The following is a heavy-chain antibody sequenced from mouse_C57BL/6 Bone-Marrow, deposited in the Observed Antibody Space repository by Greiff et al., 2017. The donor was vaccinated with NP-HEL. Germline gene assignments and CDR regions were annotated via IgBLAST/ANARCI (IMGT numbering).Heavy chain of an antibody. Sequence: QVQLQQSGAELVRPGTSVKMSCKASGYTFTNYWIGWAKQRPGHGLEWIGDIYPGGGYTNYNEKFKGKATLTADKSSGTAYMQFSSLTSEDSAIYYCARGGNYYWYFDVWGTGTTVTVSS. CDR1: GYTFTNYW. CDR2: IYPGGGYT. J-gene: IGHJ1*03. V-gene: IGHV1-63*01. CDR3: ARGGNYYWYFDV. D-gene: IGHD2-1*01.